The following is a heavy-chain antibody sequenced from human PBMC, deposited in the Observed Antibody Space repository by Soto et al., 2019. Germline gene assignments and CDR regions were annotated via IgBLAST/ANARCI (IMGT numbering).Heavy chain of an antibody. J-gene: IGHJ6*02. D-gene: IGHD6-6*01. Sequence: GGSLRLSCAASGFTFSSYGMHWVRQAPGKGLEWVAVIWYDGSNKYYADSVKGRFTISRDNSKNTLYLQMNSLRAEDTAVYYCARKGGIAARHYYYYGMDVWGQGTTVTVSS. CDR2: IWYDGSNK. CDR3: ARKGGIAARHYYYYGMDV. CDR1: GFTFSSYG. V-gene: IGHV3-33*01.